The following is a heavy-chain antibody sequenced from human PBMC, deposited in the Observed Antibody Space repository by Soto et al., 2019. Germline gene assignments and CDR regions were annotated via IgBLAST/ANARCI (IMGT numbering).Heavy chain of an antibody. CDR2: IDGSGAGT. J-gene: IGHJ4*02. D-gene: IGHD3-9*01. CDR3: AKGDILTGSRQGWDY. CDR1: GFTFSSYA. Sequence: QLLESGGGLVQPGGSLRLSCVASGFTFSSYAMSWVRQAPGRGLECVSSIDGSGAGTYYSDSVRGRFTISRDNSKNTLDLQMDSLRAEDTAVYYCAKGDILTGSRQGWDYWGQGTLVTVAS. V-gene: IGHV3-23*01.